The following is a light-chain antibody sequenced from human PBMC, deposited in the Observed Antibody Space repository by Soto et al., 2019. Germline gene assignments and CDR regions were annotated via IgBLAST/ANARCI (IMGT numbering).Light chain of an antibody. J-gene: IGKJ4*01. CDR3: PQSNNWPFLT. Sequence: EIVMTQSPATLSVSPGERATLSCGASQTVGRNLAWYQQKAGQAPRLLIYDASTRATGVPARFSGSGSGTDFTLTISSLQSEDFAVYYCPQSNNWPFLTFGGGTKVDIK. V-gene: IGKV3-15*01. CDR1: QTVGRN. CDR2: DAS.